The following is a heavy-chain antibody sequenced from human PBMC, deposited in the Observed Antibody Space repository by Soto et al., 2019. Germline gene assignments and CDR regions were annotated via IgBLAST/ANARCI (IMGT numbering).Heavy chain of an antibody. CDR2: INPSGGST. Sequence: GASVKVSCKASGYTFTCYYMHWVRQAPGQGLEWMGIINPSGGSTSYAQKFQGRVTMTTDTSTSTAYMELRSLRSDDTAVYYCARDPSPSLLRYFDWLSLGYYYYGMDVWGQGTTVTVS. J-gene: IGHJ6*02. CDR1: GYTFTCYY. V-gene: IGHV1-46*01. D-gene: IGHD3-9*01. CDR3: ARDPSPSLLRYFDWLSLGYYYYGMDV.